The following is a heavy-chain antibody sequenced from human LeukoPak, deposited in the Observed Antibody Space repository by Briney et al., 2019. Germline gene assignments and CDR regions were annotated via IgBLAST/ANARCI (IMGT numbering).Heavy chain of an antibody. CDR1: GFIVSSDY. V-gene: IGHV3-53*01. Sequence: PGGSLRLSCAVSGFIVSSDYMSWVRQAPGKGLEWVSVIYSGGNTYYADSARGRFTISRDNSKNKLYLQMNSLRVEDTAVYYCAKDRDISGRWAVPWGQGTLVTVSS. D-gene: IGHD3-22*01. CDR3: AKDRDISGRWAVP. J-gene: IGHJ5*02. CDR2: IYSGGNT.